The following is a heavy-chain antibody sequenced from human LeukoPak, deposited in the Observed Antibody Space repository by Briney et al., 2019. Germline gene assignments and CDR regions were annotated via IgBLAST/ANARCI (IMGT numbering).Heavy chain of an antibody. CDR2: INPNSGDT. CDR3: ARERRFGELLLFDY. D-gene: IGHD3-10*01. CDR1: GYTFTGYY. Sequence: ASVKVSCKASGYTFTGYYMHWVRQAPGQGLEWMGRINPNSGDTNHAQNFQGRVTMTRDTSGSTSNMELSRLRSDDTAVYYCARERRFGELLLFDYWGLGTLVTVSS. V-gene: IGHV1-2*06. J-gene: IGHJ4*02.